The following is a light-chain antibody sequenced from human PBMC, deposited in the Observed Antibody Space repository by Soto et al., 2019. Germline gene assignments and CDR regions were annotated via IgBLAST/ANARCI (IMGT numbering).Light chain of an antibody. CDR3: QQYYDIPFT. CDR2: WAS. Sequence: DIVMTQSPDSLAVSLGERATINCKSSQSVFHSSFNRNFLAWYQQKPGQPPKLLINWASTRESGVPDRFSGSGFGTDFTLTISSLQAEDVAIYYCQQYYDIPFTFGPGTKVDVK. V-gene: IGKV4-1*01. J-gene: IGKJ3*01. CDR1: QSVFHSSFNRNF.